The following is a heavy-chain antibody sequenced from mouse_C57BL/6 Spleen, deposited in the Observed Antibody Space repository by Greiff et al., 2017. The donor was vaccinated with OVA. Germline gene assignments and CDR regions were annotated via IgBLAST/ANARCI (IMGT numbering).Heavy chain of an antibody. D-gene: IGHD2-4*01. CDR3: ARSGAYDYDVAWFAY. CDR2: INPNNGGT. V-gene: IGHV1-26*01. Sequence: EVQLQQSGPELVKPGASVKISCKASGYTFTDYYMNWVKQSHGKSLEWIGDINPNNGGTSYNQKFKGKATLTVDKSSSTAYTELRSLTSEDSAVYYCARSGAYDYDVAWFAYWGQGTLVTVSA. CDR1: GYTFTDYY. J-gene: IGHJ3*01.